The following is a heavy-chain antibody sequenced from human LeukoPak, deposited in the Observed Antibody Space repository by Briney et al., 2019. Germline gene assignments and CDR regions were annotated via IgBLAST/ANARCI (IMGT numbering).Heavy chain of an antibody. D-gene: IGHD1-1*01. Sequence: GGSLRLSCAASGFIFSSYAMSWVRQAPGKGLEWVSAISNSGDNTYYADSVKGWFSISRDNSKNTVYLQMSSLRAEDTAVYYCATNWNLDSWGQGTLVTVSS. CDR1: GFIFSSYA. J-gene: IGHJ4*02. CDR2: ISNSGDNT. V-gene: IGHV3-23*01. CDR3: ATNWNLDS.